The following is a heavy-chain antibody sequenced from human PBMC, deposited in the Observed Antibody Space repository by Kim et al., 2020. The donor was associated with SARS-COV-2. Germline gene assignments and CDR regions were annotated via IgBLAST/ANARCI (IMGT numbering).Heavy chain of an antibody. CDR1: GGSISSGGYY. CDR3: ARGQGLITMIVVVVGAFDY. D-gene: IGHD3-22*01. V-gene: IGHV4-31*03. J-gene: IGHJ4*02. CDR2: IYYSGST. Sequence: SETLSLTCTVSGGSISSGGYYWSWIRQHPGKGLEWIGYIYYSGSTYYNPSLKSRVTISVDTSKNQFSLKLSSVTAADTAGYYCARGQGLITMIVVVVGAFDYGRQRTLVPLSS.